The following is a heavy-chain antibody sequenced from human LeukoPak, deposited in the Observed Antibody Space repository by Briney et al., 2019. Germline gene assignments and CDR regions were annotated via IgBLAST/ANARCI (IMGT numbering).Heavy chain of an antibody. Sequence: PGGSLRLSCAASGFTSDDYAMHWVRQAPGKGLEWVSGISWNSGSIGYADSVKGRFTISRDNAKNSLYLQMNSLRAEDTALYYCAKIRGLYSSGYAFDIWGQGTMVTVSS. CDR2: ISWNSGSI. CDR1: GFTSDDYA. J-gene: IGHJ3*02. CDR3: AKIRGLYSSGYAFDI. D-gene: IGHD6-19*01. V-gene: IGHV3-9*02.